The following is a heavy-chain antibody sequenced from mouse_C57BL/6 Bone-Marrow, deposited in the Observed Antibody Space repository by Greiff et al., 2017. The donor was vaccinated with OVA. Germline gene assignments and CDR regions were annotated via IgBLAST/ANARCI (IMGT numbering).Heavy chain of an antibody. V-gene: IGHV2-2*01. D-gene: IGHD2-4*01. CDR1: GFSLTSYG. J-gene: IGHJ4*01. Sequence: VKLQESGPGLVQPSQSLSITCTVSGFSLTSYGVHWVRQSPGKGLEWLGVIWSGGSTDYNAAFISRLSISKDNSKSQVFFKMNSLQADDTAIYYCAKNFYYDYERYAMDYWGQGTSVTVSS. CDR2: IWSGGST. CDR3: AKNFYYDYERYAMDY.